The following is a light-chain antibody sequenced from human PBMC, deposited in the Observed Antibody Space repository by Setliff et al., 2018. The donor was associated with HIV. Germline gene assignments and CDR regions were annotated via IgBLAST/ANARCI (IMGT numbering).Light chain of an antibody. Sequence: QSALAQPPSASGSPGQSVTISCSGTSSDVGGYNFVSWYQQQPGKAPKLMTYEVNKRPSGVPDRFSGSKSGNTASLTVSGLQAEDEADYYCSSYTGSTVIFGGGTKVTV. J-gene: IGLJ2*01. CDR1: SSDVGGYNF. V-gene: IGLV2-8*01. CDR2: EVN. CDR3: SSYTGSTVI.